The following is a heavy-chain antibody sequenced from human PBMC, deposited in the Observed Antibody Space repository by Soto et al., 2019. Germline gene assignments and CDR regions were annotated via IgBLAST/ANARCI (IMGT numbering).Heavy chain of an antibody. CDR2: LYYSGST. D-gene: IGHD3-22*01. J-gene: IGHJ6*02. CDR1: GGSISSGGYY. CDR3: AGVITGPTSYYYGMDV. V-gene: IGHV4-31*03. Sequence: QVQLQESGPGLVKPSQTLSLTCTVSGGSISSGGYYWSWIRQHPGKGLEWIGYLYYSGSTYYNPSLKIRVTISVDTSKNQFSLKLSSVTAADTAVYYCAGVITGPTSYYYGMDVWGQGTTVTVSS.